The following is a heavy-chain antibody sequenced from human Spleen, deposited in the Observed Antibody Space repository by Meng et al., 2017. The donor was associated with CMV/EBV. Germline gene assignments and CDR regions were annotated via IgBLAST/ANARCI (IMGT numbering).Heavy chain of an antibody. J-gene: IGHJ5*02. CDR3: ARGGCSSTSCYRDWFDP. D-gene: IGHD2-2*02. Sequence: FAFSSYWMSWVRQARGKGLEWVAHIKQDGSERYCVDSVKGRFTISRDNAKSSLYLQMNSLRAEDTAVYYCARGGCSSTSCYRDWFDPWGQGTLVTVSS. CDR1: FAFSSYW. CDR2: IKQDGSER. V-gene: IGHV3-7*01.